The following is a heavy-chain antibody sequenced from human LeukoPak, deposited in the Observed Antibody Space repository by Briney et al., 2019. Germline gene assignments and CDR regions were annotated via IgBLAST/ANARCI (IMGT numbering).Heavy chain of an antibody. CDR2: INPSGGST. V-gene: IGHV1-46*01. D-gene: IGHD2-21*02. CDR1: GYTFTSYY. CDR3: ARPQGAYCGGDCYLDY. Sequence: ASVKVSCKASGYTFTSYYMHWVRQAPGQGLEWMGIINPSGGSTTYAQKFQGRLTMTRDTSTSTVYMELSSLRSEDTAVYYCARPQGAYCGGDCYLDYWGKGTLVTVSS. J-gene: IGHJ4*02.